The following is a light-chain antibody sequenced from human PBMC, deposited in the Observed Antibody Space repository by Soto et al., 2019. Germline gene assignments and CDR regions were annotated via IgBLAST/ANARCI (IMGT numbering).Light chain of an antibody. CDR2: DVS. J-gene: IGKJ1*01. V-gene: IGKV1-5*01. Sequence: DVQMTQSPSTLSASVGDIVTITCRASQSINNLLAWYQQKPGKAPKFLIYDVSTLESGVPSRFSGSGSGTEFTLTISSLQPEDVATYYCQQYNSYSRTFGQGTKVDIK. CDR1: QSINNL. CDR3: QQYNSYSRT.